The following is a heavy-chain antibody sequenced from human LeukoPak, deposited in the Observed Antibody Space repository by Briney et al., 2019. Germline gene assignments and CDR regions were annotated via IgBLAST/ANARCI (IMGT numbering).Heavy chain of an antibody. D-gene: IGHD5-18*01. V-gene: IGHV3-23*01. J-gene: IGHJ6*02. Sequence: PGGSLRLSCAASGFTFSSYAMSWVRQAPGKGLEWVSAISGSGGSTYYADSVKGRFTISRDNSKNTLYLLMNSLRAEDTAAYYCAKDWGVGGGYRLWGPYYYYYGMDVWGQGTTVTVSS. CDR3: AKDWGVGGGYRLWGPYYYYYGMDV. CDR1: GFTFSSYA. CDR2: ISGSGGST.